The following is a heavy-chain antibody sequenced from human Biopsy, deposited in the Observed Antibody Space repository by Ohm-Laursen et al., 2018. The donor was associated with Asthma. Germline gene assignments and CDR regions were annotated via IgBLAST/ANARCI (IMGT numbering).Heavy chain of an antibody. D-gene: IGHD6-6*01. Sequence: TLSLTWSVSGGSIGAGDYYWSWIRQPPGKGLEWIGYIYYSGSTSHNPSLTSRLTISVDTSKNQFSLKLTSVTAADTAVYYCARASLAARANWFDPWGQGTLVSVSS. V-gene: IGHV4-30-4*01. J-gene: IGHJ5*02. CDR1: GGSIGAGDYY. CDR3: ARASLAARANWFDP. CDR2: IYYSGST.